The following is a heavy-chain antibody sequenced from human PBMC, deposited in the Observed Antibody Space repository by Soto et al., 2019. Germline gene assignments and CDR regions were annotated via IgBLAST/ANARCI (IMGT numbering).Heavy chain of an antibody. D-gene: IGHD3-3*01. J-gene: IGHJ6*03. V-gene: IGHV3-64*01. Sequence: GGSLRLSCAASGFTFSSYAMHWVRQAPGKGLEYVSAISSNGGSTYYANSLKGRFTISRDNSKNTLYLQMGSLRAEDMAVYYCARDQPYYDFWSGPRAVYYYYMDVWGKGTTVTVSS. CDR3: ARDQPYYDFWSGPRAVYYYYMDV. CDR1: GFTFSSYA. CDR2: ISSNGGST.